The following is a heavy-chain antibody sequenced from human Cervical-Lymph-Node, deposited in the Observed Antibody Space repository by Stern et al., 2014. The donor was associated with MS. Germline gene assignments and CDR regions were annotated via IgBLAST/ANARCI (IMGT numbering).Heavy chain of an antibody. CDR3: TREMRAFDI. CDR1: GYTFTNYY. CDR2: INPSGGST. V-gene: IGHV1-46*03. Sequence: VQLEESGAEVKKPGASVTISCKTSGYTFTNYYIHWVRQAPGQGLEWMGMINPSGGSTSYAQKFQGRVTMTRDTSTTTVYMDLSGLRSEDTAVFYCTREMRAFDIWGQGTMVTVSS. J-gene: IGHJ3*02.